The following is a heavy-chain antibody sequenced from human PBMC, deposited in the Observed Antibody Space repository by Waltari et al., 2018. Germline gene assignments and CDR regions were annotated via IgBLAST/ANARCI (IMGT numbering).Heavy chain of an antibody. Sequence: EVQLLESVGDLAQPGGSLRLSWAASGFTVFSYAMSWVRQAPGKGLEWVSSISGPGLTTFYADSVKGRFSISRDNSKNTLYLQINGLRADDTAVYYCAKVGGIAAAEFQFDFWGRGTLVTVSS. D-gene: IGHD6-13*01. CDR1: GFTVFSYA. CDR2: ISGPGLTT. CDR3: AKVGGIAAAEFQFDF. J-gene: IGHJ4*02. V-gene: IGHV3-23*01.